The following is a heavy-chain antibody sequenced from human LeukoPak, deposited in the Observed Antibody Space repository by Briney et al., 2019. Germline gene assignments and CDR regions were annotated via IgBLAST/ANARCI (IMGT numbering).Heavy chain of an antibody. Sequence: PSETLSLTCTVSGYSISSGYYWGWIRQPPGKGLEWIGSIYHSGSTYFNPSLKSRVTISVDTSKNQFSLKLSSVTAADTAVYYCARDRSIYQLLPLDYWGQGTLVTVSS. CDR1: GYSISSGYY. D-gene: IGHD2-2*01. J-gene: IGHJ4*02. V-gene: IGHV4-38-2*02. CDR2: IYHSGST. CDR3: ARDRSIYQLLPLDY.